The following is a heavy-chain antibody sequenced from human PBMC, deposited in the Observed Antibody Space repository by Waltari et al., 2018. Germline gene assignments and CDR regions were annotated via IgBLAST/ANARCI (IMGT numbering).Heavy chain of an antibody. V-gene: IGHV3-30-3*01. CDR3: ARVEGDSTSFDY. Sequence: QVQLVESGGGVVQPGRSLRLSCAASGFTFSSYAMHWVRQAPGKGLEWVAVISYDGSNKYYADSVKGRFTISRDNSKNTLYLQMNSLRAEDTAVYYCARVEGDSTSFDYWGQGTLVIVSS. D-gene: IGHD2-2*01. CDR1: GFTFSSYA. J-gene: IGHJ4*02. CDR2: ISYDGSNK.